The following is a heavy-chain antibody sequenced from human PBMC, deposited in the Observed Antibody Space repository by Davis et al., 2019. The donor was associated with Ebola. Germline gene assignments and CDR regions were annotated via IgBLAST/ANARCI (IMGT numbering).Heavy chain of an antibody. D-gene: IGHD3-9*01. CDR1: GLPFSAYF. Sequence: GESLKISCGVSGLPFSAYFMDWVRLTPGTGLEWVGLSRNQENHYNTEYAASVRGRFTISRDDSKKSMYLQMNSLRTEDTGVYYCARDGGNYDILTGYYGYWGQGTLVTVSS. V-gene: IGHV3-72*01. CDR3: ARDGGNYDILTGYYGY. J-gene: IGHJ4*02. CDR2: SRNQENHYNT.